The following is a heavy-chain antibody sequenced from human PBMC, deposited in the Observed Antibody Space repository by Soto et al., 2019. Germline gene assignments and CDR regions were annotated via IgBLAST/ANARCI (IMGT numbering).Heavy chain of an antibody. CDR2: IYYSGST. V-gene: IGHV4-59*01. CDR3: ARDAPRGYDFWSGYGYYYYGMDV. CDR1: GGSIISYY. J-gene: IGHJ6*02. Sequence: SETLSLTCTVSGGSIISYYWSWIRQPPGKGLEWIGYIYYSGSTNYNPSLKSRVTISVDTSKNQFSLKLSSVTAADTAVYYCARDAPRGYDFWSGYGYYYYGMDVWGQGTTVTVSS. D-gene: IGHD3-3*01.